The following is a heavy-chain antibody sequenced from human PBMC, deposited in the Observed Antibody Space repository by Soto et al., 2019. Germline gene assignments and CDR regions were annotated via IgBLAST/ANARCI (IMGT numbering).Heavy chain of an antibody. CDR1: GYTFTSYY. V-gene: IGHV1-46*01. Sequence: QVQLVQSGAEVKKPGASAKVSCKASGYTFTSYYMHWVRQAPGQGLEWMGIINPSGGSTSYAQKVQGRVTMTRDTSTSTVYMELSSLRSEDTAVYYCARRMIAADYGMDVWGQGTTVTVSS. CDR3: ARRMIAADYGMDV. J-gene: IGHJ6*02. CDR2: INPSGGST. D-gene: IGHD6-13*01.